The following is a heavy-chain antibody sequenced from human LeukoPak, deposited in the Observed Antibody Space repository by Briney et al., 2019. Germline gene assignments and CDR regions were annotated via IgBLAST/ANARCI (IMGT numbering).Heavy chain of an antibody. CDR2: IYTSGST. CDR3: ARDIVVVPLVMGWFDP. D-gene: IGHD2-2*01. CDR1: GGSISSGSYY. Sequence: SETLSLTCTVSGGSISSGSYYWSWIRQPAGKGLEWIGRIYTSGSTNYNPSLKSRVTISVDTSKNQFSLKLSSVTAADTAVYYCARDIVVVPLVMGWFDPWGQGTLVTVSS. V-gene: IGHV4-61*02. J-gene: IGHJ5*02.